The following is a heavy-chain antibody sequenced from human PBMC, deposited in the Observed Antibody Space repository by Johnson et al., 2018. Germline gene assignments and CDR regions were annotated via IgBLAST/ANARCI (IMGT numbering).Heavy chain of an antibody. CDR3: SRGGISMIRTGLDL. Sequence: VQLVESGGGLVQPGRSLRLSCQGSGFTFGDYSMTWFRQAPGRGLEWVGFISSNAYGGTTDYAASAKGRFTISRNDSRRFAYLLINSLETDDTGVYYCSRGGISMIRTGLDLWGRGTLVTVSS. J-gene: IGHJ2*01. CDR1: GFTFGDYS. CDR2: ISSNAYGGTT. V-gene: IGHV3-49*03. D-gene: IGHD3-10*01.